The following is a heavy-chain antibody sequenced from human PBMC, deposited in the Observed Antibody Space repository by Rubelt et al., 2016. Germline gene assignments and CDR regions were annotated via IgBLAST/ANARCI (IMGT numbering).Heavy chain of an antibody. V-gene: IGHV3-7*01. D-gene: IGHD3-16*02. Sequence: EVQLVESGGGLVQPGGSLRLSCAASGFTFSSYWMSWVRQAPGKGLEWVANIKQDGSKKDYMDSVKGRFTISRDNAKNSLYLQMNSLRVEDTAVFYCASNSRGSYLYNYFDYWGQGTLVTVSS. J-gene: IGHJ4*02. CDR3: ASNSRGSYLYNYFDY. CDR2: IKQDGSKK. CDR1: GFTFSSYW.